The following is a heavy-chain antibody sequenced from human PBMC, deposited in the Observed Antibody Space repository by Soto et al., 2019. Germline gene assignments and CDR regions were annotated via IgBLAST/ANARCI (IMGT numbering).Heavy chain of an antibody. CDR3: ARPDFGDYWYFDL. CDR2: IIPALGTA. CDR1: VGTFSSHT. J-gene: IGHJ2*01. D-gene: IGHD4-17*01. V-gene: IGHV1-69*08. Sequence: QDQLVQSGAEVKKPGSSVKVSCKASVGTFSSHTFSWVRQAPGQGLEWMGRIIPALGTATYAQKFQGRVTITADESATTVYMELNSLRSEDTAVYYCARPDFGDYWYFDLWGRGKRVTVSS.